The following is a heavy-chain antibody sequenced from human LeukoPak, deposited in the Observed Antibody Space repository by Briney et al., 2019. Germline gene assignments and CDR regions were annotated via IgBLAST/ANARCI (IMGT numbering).Heavy chain of an antibody. V-gene: IGHV1-2*02. J-gene: IGHJ4*02. D-gene: IGHD2-2*01. CDR2: INPNSGGT. CDR3: ARGRLRGSSNSCYPF. Sequence: GASVKVSCKASGYTFTGYYMHWVRQAPGQGLGWMGWINPNSGGTNYAQKFQGRVTMTRDTSISTAYMELSRLRSDDTAVYYCARGRLRGSSNSCYPFWGQGTLVTVSS. CDR1: GYTFTGYY.